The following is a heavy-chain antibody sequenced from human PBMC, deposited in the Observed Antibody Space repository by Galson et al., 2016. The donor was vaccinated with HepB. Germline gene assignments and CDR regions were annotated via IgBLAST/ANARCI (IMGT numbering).Heavy chain of an antibody. V-gene: IGHV3-23*01. CDR2: ISGSGSST. J-gene: IGHJ1*01. D-gene: IGHD3-3*01. CDR3: ARDGVRWSPVEYFHH. Sequence: SLRLSCAASGFTFSNFGMSWVRQAPGKGLEWVSLISGSGSSTSYADSVEGRFTISRDNSKNTLYLQMSSLSPDDTAVYYCARDGVRWSPVEYFHHWGQGTLVRVSS. CDR1: GFTFSNFG.